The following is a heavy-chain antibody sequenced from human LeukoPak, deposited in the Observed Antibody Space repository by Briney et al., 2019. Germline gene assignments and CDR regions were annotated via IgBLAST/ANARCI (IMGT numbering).Heavy chain of an antibody. Sequence: SETLSLTGTVSGGSISSYYWSWIRQPAGKGLEWIGRIYTSGSTNYNPSLKSRVTMSVDTSKNQFSLKLSSVTAADTAVYYCARDHWNYYGSGSYYRYLDLWGRGTLVTVSS. CDR3: ARDHWNYYGSGSYYRYLDL. V-gene: IGHV4-4*07. CDR2: IYTSGST. CDR1: GGSISSYY. D-gene: IGHD3-10*01. J-gene: IGHJ2*01.